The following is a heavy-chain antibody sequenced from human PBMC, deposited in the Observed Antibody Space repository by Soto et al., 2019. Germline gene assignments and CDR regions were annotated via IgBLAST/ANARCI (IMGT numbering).Heavy chain of an antibody. CDR2: ASDSGTI. CDR1: GGSMNIFY. D-gene: IGHD3-3*01. Sequence: QVQLQESGPGLVKPSETLSLTCTVSGGSMNIFYWGWIRQPPGKGLEWIGYASDSGTINYNPSLKGRVTISIDTSMNQFSLKLTSVTAADTAVYYCARYYDFWNGLDYWGQGILVTVSS. V-gene: IGHV4-59*08. CDR3: ARYYDFWNGLDY. J-gene: IGHJ4*02.